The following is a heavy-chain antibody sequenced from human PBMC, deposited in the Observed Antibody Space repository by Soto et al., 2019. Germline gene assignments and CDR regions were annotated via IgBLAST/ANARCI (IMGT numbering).Heavy chain of an antibody. J-gene: IGHJ4*02. V-gene: IGHV3-30*18. CDR3: AKGPVEF. CDR2: ISNDGSYI. CDR1: RFTFSTYG. Sequence: GGSLKLSCAASRFTFSTYGMVWVRQAPGKGLEWVAIISNDGSYISYADSVKGRFTISRDNSKNTLYLQMNSLRGEDTAVYYCAKGPVEFWGQGTRVTVS.